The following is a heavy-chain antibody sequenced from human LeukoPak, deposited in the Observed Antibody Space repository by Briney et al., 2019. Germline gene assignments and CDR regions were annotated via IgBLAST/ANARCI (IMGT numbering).Heavy chain of an antibody. CDR3: AKDGIRYCSSTSCFKTAFDI. CDR1: GFTFSSYG. D-gene: IGHD2-2*01. Sequence: GGSLRLSCAASGFTFSSYGMSWVRQAPGKGLEWVSAISGSGGSTYYADSVKGRFTISRDNSKNTLYLQMNSLRAEDTAVYYCAKDGIRYCSSTSCFKTAFDIWGQGTMVTVSS. J-gene: IGHJ3*02. V-gene: IGHV3-23*01. CDR2: ISGSGGST.